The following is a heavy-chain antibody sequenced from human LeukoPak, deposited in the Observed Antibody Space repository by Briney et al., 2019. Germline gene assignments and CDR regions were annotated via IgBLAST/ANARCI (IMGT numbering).Heavy chain of an antibody. J-gene: IGHJ6*02. D-gene: IGHD2/OR15-2a*01. CDR3: TKTGPENHHYGMDV. CDR1: GFTFSSYS. V-gene: IGHV3-21*06. Sequence: PGGSLRLSCAASGFTFSSYSVNWVRQAPGEGLEWVSSISSSSNYIYYADSVKGRFTISRDNAKNSLYLQMNSLRAEDTAVYYCTKTGPENHHYGMDVWGQGTTVAVSS. CDR2: ISSSSNYI.